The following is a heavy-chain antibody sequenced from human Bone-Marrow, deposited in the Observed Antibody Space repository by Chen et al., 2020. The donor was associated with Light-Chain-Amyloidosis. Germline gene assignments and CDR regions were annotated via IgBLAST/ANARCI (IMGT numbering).Heavy chain of an antibody. CDR3: ARRRDGYNFDY. CDR2: IYPDDADA. V-gene: IGHV5-51*01. D-gene: IGHD5-12*01. CDR1: GYTFPNYW. Sequence: EAQLEQPGPAETNPGESLKNSCKGRGYTFPNYWIGWVRQMPGKGLEWMGVIYPDDADARYSPSFEGQVTISADKSITTAYLQWRSLKASDTAMYYCARRRDGYNFDYWGQGTLVTVSS. J-gene: IGHJ4*02.